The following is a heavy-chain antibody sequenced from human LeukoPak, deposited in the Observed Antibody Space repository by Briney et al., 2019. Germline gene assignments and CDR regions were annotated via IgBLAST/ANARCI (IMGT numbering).Heavy chain of an antibody. Sequence: PSETLSLTCTVSGDSITRNYWSWIRQPAGMGLEWIGRIYNSGNTNYSPSLESRVTMSTDTSKNQFSLKLTSVTAADTAVYYCARGSFDSSGYYVFDYWGQGTLVTVSS. CDR2: IYNSGNT. CDR3: ARGSFDSSGYYVFDY. CDR1: GDSITRNY. J-gene: IGHJ4*02. V-gene: IGHV4-4*07. D-gene: IGHD3-22*01.